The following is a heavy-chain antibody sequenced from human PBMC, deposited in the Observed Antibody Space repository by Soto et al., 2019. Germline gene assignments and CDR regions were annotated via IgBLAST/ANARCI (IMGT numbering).Heavy chain of an antibody. D-gene: IGHD6-13*01. CDR2: IYLRGST. V-gene: IGHV4-4*02. CDR3: ARSFGVAAAGPFDY. J-gene: IGHJ4*02. CDR1: GGSISSSNW. Sequence: SXTLSLTCAVSGGSISSSNWWSWVRHPPGKGPEWIGEIYLRGSTNHNPSLKSRVTISVDKSKNQFSLKLSFVTAADTAVYYCARSFGVAAAGPFDYWGQGTLVTVSS.